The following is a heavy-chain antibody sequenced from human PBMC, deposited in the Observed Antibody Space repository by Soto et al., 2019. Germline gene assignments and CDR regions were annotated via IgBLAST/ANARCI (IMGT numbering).Heavy chain of an antibody. D-gene: IGHD3-22*01. CDR3: ARLTYRSVYYGIDY. CDR2: IFYSGST. CDR1: GGSISSYY. Sequence: SETLSLTCTVSGGSISSYYWSWIRQPPGKGLEWIGYIFYSGSTNYNPSLKSRVTISVDTSKNQLSLKLSSVTAADTAVYYCARLTYRSVYYGIDYWGQGTLVTVSS. V-gene: IGHV4-59*01. J-gene: IGHJ4*02.